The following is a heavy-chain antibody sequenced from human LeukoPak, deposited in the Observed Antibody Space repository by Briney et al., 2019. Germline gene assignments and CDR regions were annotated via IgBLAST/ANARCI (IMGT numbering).Heavy chain of an antibody. V-gene: IGHV4-30-4*08. CDR3: ARTVLRFLEWLPPRPYYYYMDV. D-gene: IGHD3-3*01. Sequence: SQTLSLXCTVSGGSISSGDYYWIWIRQPPGKGLEWIGYIYYSGITYYNPYLKSRVTISVDTSKNQFSLKLSSVTAADTAVYYCARTVLRFLEWLPPRPYYYYMDVWGKGTTVTVSS. CDR1: GGSISSGDYY. CDR2: IYYSGIT. J-gene: IGHJ6*03.